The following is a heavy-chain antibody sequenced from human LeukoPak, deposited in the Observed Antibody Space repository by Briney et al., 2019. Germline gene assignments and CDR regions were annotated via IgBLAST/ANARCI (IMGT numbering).Heavy chain of an antibody. CDR1: GYTFTSYG. Sequence: GASVKVSCKASGYTFTSYGISWVRQAPGQGLEWMGWISAYNGNANYALRLQGRVTMTTDTSTTTAYMELRSLRSDDTAVYYCARANYYDSSDYLHYWGQGTLVTVSS. J-gene: IGHJ4*02. CDR2: ISAYNGNA. D-gene: IGHD3-22*01. V-gene: IGHV1-18*01. CDR3: ARANYYDSSDYLHY.